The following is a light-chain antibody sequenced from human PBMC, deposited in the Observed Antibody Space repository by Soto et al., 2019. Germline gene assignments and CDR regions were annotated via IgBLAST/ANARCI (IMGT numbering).Light chain of an antibody. V-gene: IGKV1-12*01. CDR3: QHASRSPCT. Sequence: ILMTQSPSSVSASVGDSVTITCRASQTISRSLAWYRQTPGKAPRLLIYAASTLQAAVPARFSGERSGKEFTLTISRLQADDSVNYYWQHASRSPCTFGEGTKLEVK. J-gene: IGKJ4*02. CDR1: QTISRS. CDR2: AAS.